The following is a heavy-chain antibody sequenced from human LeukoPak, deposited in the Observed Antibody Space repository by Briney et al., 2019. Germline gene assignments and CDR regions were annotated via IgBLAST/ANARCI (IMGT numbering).Heavy chain of an antibody. J-gene: IGHJ4*02. CDR2: IDPSDSYT. V-gene: IGHV5-10-1*01. CDR1: GYSFTSYW. Sequence: GESLKISCKGSGYSFTSYWISWVREMPGKGLEWMGRIDPSDSYTNYSPSFQGHVTISADKSISTAYLQWSSLKTSDTAMYYCARQEYGENDYWGQGTLVTVSS. D-gene: IGHD2-2*01. CDR3: ARQEYGENDY.